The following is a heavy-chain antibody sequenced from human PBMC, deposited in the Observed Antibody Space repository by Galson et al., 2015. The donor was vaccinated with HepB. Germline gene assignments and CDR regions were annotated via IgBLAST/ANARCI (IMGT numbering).Heavy chain of an antibody. J-gene: IGHJ6*03. CDR1: GFTFSSYA. CDR2: ISGSGGST. Sequence: SLRLSCAASGFTFSSYAMSWVRQAPGKGLEWVSAISGSGGSTYYADSVKGRFTISRDNSKNTLYLQMNSLRAEDTAVYYCAKHWGCSNNEVCDFWSGYYDYYYMDVWGKGTTVTVSS. V-gene: IGHV3-23*01. D-gene: IGHD3-3*01. CDR3: AKHWGCSNNEVCDFWSGYYDYYYMDV.